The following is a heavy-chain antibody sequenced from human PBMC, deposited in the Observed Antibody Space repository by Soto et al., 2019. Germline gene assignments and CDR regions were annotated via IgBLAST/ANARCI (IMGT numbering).Heavy chain of an antibody. Sequence: EVQLVESGGGLVKPGGSLRLSCAASGFTFSSYSMNWVRQAPGKGLEWVSSISSSSSYIYYADSVKGRFTISRDNAKNSLYLKMNSLRAEDTAVYYGARIQLGYDAFDIWGQGTMVPFSS. V-gene: IGHV3-21*01. J-gene: IGHJ3*02. CDR1: GFTFSSYS. CDR3: ARIQLGYDAFDI. D-gene: IGHD6-6*01. CDR2: ISSSSSYI.